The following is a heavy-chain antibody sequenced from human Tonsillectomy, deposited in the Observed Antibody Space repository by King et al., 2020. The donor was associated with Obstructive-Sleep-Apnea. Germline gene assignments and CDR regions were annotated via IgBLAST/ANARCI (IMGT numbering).Heavy chain of an antibody. CDR2: INPHSGFT. CDR3: AGDLDTVVVPAAGDY. Sequence: VQLVESGAEVKKPGASVKVSCKASGYTFTGYSMHWVRQAPGQGLEWMGWINPHSGFTKYAQRFQGRVTMTRDTSISTAYMELSRLRSDDTAVYYCAGDLDTVVVPAAGDYWGQGTLVTVSS. V-gene: IGHV1-2*02. D-gene: IGHD2-2*03. CDR1: GYTFTGYS. J-gene: IGHJ4*02.